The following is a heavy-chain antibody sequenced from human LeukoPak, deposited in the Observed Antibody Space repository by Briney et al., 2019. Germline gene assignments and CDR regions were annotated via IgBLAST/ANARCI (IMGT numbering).Heavy chain of an antibody. CDR2: INPNSGGT. CDR1: GYTFTGYY. CDR3: ARGIGLWTYYDFWSGYPVHAFDI. J-gene: IGHJ3*02. Sequence: GASVKVSCKASGYTFTGYYMHWVRQAPGQGLEWMGWINPNSGGTNYAQKFQGRVTMTRDTSISTAYMELSRLRSDDTAVYYCARGIGLWTYYDFWSGYPVHAFDIWGQGTMVTVSS. D-gene: IGHD3-3*01. V-gene: IGHV1-2*02.